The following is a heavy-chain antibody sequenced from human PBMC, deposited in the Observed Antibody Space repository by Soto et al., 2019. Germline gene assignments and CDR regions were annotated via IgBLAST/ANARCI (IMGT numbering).Heavy chain of an antibody. J-gene: IGHJ1*01. V-gene: IGHV3-23*01. CDR3: AHGGTPLAVPMWGFDF. CDR1: GISFSTYA. Sequence: PGGSLRLSCAASGISFSTYAMSWVRQAPGKGLEWVSGINSGGGNIYYADSVRGRFTISRDNSKNTLYLQMNSLRAEDTAVYYCAHGGTPLAVPMWGFDFWGRGTLVTVSS. D-gene: IGHD1-1*01. CDR2: INSGGGNI.